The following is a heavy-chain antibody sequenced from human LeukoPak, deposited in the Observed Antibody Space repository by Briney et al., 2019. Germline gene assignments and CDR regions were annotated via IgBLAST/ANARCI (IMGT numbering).Heavy chain of an antibody. CDR2: ISGSDGST. J-gene: IGHJ4*02. D-gene: IGHD2-8*01. Sequence: GGSLRLSCAASGFTFSSYDMSWVRQAPGKGLEWVSSISGSDGSTYYADSVKGRFTISRDNSKNTLYLQMNSLRDEDTAVYYCARDESYAFDYWGQGTLVTVSS. V-gene: IGHV3-23*01. CDR1: GFTFSSYD. CDR3: ARDESYAFDY.